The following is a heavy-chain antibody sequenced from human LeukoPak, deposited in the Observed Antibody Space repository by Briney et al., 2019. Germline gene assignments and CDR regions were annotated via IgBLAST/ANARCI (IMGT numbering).Heavy chain of an antibody. J-gene: IGHJ4*02. V-gene: IGHV3-49*04. D-gene: IGHD2/OR15-2a*01. CDR3: TRGLLPGY. CDR1: GFTFVDYA. CDR2: IRSNPYGGTT. Sequence: GGSLRLSCTASGFTFVDYAMTWVRQAPGKGLEWVGFIRSNPYGGTTEYAAPVRGRFTISRDDSKSIAYLQMNSLKTEDTAVYYCTRGLLPGYWGQGTLVTVSS.